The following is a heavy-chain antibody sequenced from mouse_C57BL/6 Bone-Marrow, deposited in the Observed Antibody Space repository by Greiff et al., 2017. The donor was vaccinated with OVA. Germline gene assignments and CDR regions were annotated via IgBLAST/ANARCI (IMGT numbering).Heavy chain of an antibody. Sequence: EVMLVESGGGLVQPKGSLKLSCAASGFSFNTYAMTWVRQAPGKGLEWVARIRSKSNNYATYYADSVKDRFTISRDDSESMLYLQMNNLKTEDTAMYYCVTTPYAMDYWGQGTSVTVSS. CDR1: GFSFNTYA. J-gene: IGHJ4*01. CDR2: IRSKSNNYAT. V-gene: IGHV10-1*01. CDR3: VTTPYAMDY.